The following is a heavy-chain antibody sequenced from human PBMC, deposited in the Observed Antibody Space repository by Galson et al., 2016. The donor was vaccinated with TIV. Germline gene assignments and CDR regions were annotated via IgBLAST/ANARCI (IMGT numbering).Heavy chain of an antibody. CDR2: IYYNGNT. J-gene: IGHJ1*01. CDR3: SRLFYGEYFQY. V-gene: IGHV4-39*01. CDR1: GGSISNSDYY. Sequence: ETLSLTCTVSGGSISNSDYYWGWVRQPPGKGLEWIANIYYNGNTYYHPSLKTRVSISVDTSKNQFSVKLNSVTATDTAVYFCSRLFYGEYFQYWGQGALVTVSS. D-gene: IGHD2/OR15-2a*01.